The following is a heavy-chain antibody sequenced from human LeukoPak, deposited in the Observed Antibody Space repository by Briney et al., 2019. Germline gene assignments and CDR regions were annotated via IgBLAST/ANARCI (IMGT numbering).Heavy chain of an antibody. V-gene: IGHV4-59*01. CDR3: ARRGKDGYNLHFFDY. CDR1: GGSINSYY. Sequence: SETLSLTCTVSGGSINSYYWSWIRQPPGKGLEWIGHIYYSGSTNYNPSLKSRVTISVDTSKNQFSLKLTSVTAADTAVYYCARRGKDGYNLHFFDYWGQGSLVTVSS. CDR2: IYYSGST. D-gene: IGHD5-24*01. J-gene: IGHJ4*02.